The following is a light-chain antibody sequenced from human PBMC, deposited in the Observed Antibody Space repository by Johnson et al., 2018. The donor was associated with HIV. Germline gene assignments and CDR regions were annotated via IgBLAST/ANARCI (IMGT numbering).Light chain of an antibody. CDR2: DDY. Sequence: HSVLTQPPSVSAAPGQKVAISCSGSSSNIDNNYVSWYQQLPGTAPKLLIYDDYKRPSGIPDRFSGSKSGTSATLGITGLQTGDEADYYCGTWDSSLGCVFGTVTKVTV. J-gene: IGLJ1*01. CDR3: GTWDSSLGCV. CDR1: SSNIDNNY. V-gene: IGLV1-51*01.